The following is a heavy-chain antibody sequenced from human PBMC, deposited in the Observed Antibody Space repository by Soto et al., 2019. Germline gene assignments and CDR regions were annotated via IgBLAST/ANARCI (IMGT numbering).Heavy chain of an antibody. CDR3: ARVAQDFGALDI. D-gene: IGHD3-16*01. J-gene: IGHJ3*02. V-gene: IGHV3-13*01. CDR2: ITTGDDT. CDR1: GFTFSSYD. Sequence: GGSPGLSCAASGFTFSSYDMHWVRQVTGKGLEWVSYITTGDDTSYPDSVQGRFTISRENAKNSLYLQMNNLRAGDTAIYYCARVAQDFGALDIWGQGTTFTVSS.